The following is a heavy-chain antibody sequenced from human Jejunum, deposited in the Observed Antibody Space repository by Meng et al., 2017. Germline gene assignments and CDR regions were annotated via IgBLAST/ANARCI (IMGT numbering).Heavy chain of an antibody. Sequence: SETLSLTCTVSGGSIISSNNYWSWIRQTAGRGLEWIGRIYSGNTYYNPSLKSRVSISVDPSKNLFSLNLSSVTAADTAVYYCARGSTYGDNYYYYGVNVWGQGTTVTVSS. V-gene: IGHV4-61*02. D-gene: IGHD4-17*01. J-gene: IGHJ6*02. CDR3: ARGSTYGDNYYYYGVNV. CDR2: IYSGNT. CDR1: GGSIISSNNY.